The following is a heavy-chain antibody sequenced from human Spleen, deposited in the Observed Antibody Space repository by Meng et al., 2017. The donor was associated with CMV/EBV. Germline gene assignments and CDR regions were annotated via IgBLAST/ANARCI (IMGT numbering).Heavy chain of an antibody. V-gene: IGHV3-30*04. CDR1: GFAFSSFV. J-gene: IGHJ4*02. Sequence: GESLKISCAASGFAFSSFVLHWVRQAPGKGLEWVAVISYDGSNKYYADSVKGRFTISRDNSKNTLYLQMNSLRAEDTAVYYCARGELAAGGVSDYWGQGTLVTVSS. CDR3: ARGELAAGGVSDY. CDR2: ISYDGSNK. D-gene: IGHD6-13*01.